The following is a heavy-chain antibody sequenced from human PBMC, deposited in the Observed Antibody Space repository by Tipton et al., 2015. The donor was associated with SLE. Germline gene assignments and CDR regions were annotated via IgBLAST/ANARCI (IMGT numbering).Heavy chain of an antibody. J-gene: IGHJ3*02. D-gene: IGHD1-26*01. CDR3: AKGGLGGAFDI. V-gene: IGHV3-23*01. Sequence: GSLRLSCAASGFTFSSYAMSWVRQAPGKGLEWVSAISGSGGSTYYADSVKGRSTISRDNSKNSLYLQMNSLRTEDTGLYYCAKGGLGGAFDIWGQGTMVTVSS. CDR1: GFTFSSYA. CDR2: ISGSGGST.